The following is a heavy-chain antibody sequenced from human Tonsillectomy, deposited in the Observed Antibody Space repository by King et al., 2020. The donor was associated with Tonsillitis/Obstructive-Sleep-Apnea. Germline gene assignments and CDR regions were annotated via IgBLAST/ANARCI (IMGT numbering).Heavy chain of an antibody. Sequence: HVQLVESGGGLVKPGGSLRLSCAASGFSFSDYYMSWIRQAPGKGLEWVSYISSSSTYTNYADSVKGRFTISRDNAKNSLYLQMNSLRAEDTAVYYCARAVKWLLRRWGAFDIWGQGTMVTVSS. V-gene: IGHV3-11*06. CDR3: ARAVKWLLRRWGAFDI. CDR2: ISSSSTYT. CDR1: GFSFSDYY. J-gene: IGHJ3*02. D-gene: IGHD3-22*01.